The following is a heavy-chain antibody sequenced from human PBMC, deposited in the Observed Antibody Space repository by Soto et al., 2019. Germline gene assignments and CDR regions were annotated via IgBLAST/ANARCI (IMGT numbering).Heavy chain of an antibody. CDR2: ISWNSGSI. CDR1: GFTFDDYA. Sequence: GGSLRLSCAASGFTFDDYAMHWVRQAPGKGLEWVSGISWNSGSIGYADSVKGRFTISRDNAKNSLYLQMNSLRAEDTSLFYCAKDVRLGGALIAAAGFDYWGQGTLVTVSS. CDR3: AKDVRLGGALIAAAGFDY. D-gene: IGHD6-13*01. J-gene: IGHJ4*02. V-gene: IGHV3-9*01.